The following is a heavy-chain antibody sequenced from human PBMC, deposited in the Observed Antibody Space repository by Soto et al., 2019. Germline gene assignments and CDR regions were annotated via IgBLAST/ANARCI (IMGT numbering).Heavy chain of an antibody. CDR2: VYYSGST. CDR1: GGDFSNYY. V-gene: IGHV4-59*01. CDR3: ARAKYSSGWPSDY. Sequence: SETLSLTCTASGGDFSNYYWSWIRQPPGKGLEWIGYVYYSGSTNYNPSLESRVTISLDTPKKQFSLRLSSVTAADTAVYYCARAKYSSGWPSDYWGQGTLVTVSS. D-gene: IGHD6-19*01. J-gene: IGHJ4*02.